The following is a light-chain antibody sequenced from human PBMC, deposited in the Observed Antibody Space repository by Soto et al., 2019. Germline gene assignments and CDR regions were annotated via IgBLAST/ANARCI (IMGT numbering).Light chain of an antibody. J-gene: IGKJ5*01. CDR2: DTS. V-gene: IGKV3-11*01. CDR3: QQYGNLIT. CDR1: QSVNNY. Sequence: EVVLTQSPATLSLSPGDGATLSCRASQSVNNYLAWYQQKPGRAPRLLIYDTSNRATDIPARFSGSGSGTDFTLTISILEPEDSALYYCQQYGNLITFGQGTRLELK.